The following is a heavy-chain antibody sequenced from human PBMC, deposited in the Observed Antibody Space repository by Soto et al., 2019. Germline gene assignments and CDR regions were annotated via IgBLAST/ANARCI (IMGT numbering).Heavy chain of an antibody. CDR3: ARMSGAYSSSSGFDY. Sequence: SETLSLTCTVSGGSISSSSYYWGWIRQPPGKGLEWIGSIYYSGSTYYNPSLKSRVTISVDTSKNQFSLKLSSVTAADTAVYYCARMSGAYSSSSGFDYWGQGTLVTVSS. V-gene: IGHV4-39*01. J-gene: IGHJ4*02. CDR2: IYYSGST. CDR1: GGSISSSSYY. D-gene: IGHD6-6*01.